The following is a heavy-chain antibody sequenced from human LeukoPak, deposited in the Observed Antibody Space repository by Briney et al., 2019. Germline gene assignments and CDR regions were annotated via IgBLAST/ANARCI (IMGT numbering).Heavy chain of an antibody. CDR1: GFTFINYW. D-gene: IGHD1-1*01. J-gene: IGHJ5*02. Sequence: RGALRLSCAASGFTFINYWMSCVRQAPGKGRECVANIKEDVSEKYYVDSVKGRFTVSKDNAKNSLFLQLNSPRVQATAVYYCATTSATPWGQGDLVTVTA. V-gene: IGHV3-7*03. CDR2: IKEDVSEK. CDR3: ATTSATP.